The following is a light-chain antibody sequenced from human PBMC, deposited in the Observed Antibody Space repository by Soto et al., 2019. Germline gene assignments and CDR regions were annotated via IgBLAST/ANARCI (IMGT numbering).Light chain of an antibody. CDR2: GAS. CDR3: QQYNTWPGWT. Sequence: EVVMTQSPAALSVSPGERATLSCRASQSINSNLAWYQQKPGQAPRLLVYGASTMATGIPARFSGTGSGTEFTLTISSLQSEDFAVYYCQQYNTWPGWTFGPGTKVEIK. V-gene: IGKV3-15*01. CDR1: QSINSN. J-gene: IGKJ1*01.